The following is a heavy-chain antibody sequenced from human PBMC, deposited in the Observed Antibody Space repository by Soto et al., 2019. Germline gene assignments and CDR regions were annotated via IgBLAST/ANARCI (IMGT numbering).Heavy chain of an antibody. J-gene: IGHJ3*02. V-gene: IGHV3-30*04. Sequence: GGSLRLSCAASGFTFSSYAMHWVRQAPGKGLEWVAVISYDGSNKYYADSVKGRFTISRDNSKNTLYLQMNSLRAEDTAVYYCARDKGLNWGSRAFDIWGQGTMVTVSS. CDR3: ARDKGLNWGSRAFDI. CDR2: ISYDGSNK. D-gene: IGHD7-27*01. CDR1: GFTFSSYA.